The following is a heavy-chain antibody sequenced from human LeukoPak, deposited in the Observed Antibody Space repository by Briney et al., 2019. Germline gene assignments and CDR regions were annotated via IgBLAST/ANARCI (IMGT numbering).Heavy chain of an antibody. Sequence: GESLKISCKASGYPFSKNWIGWVRQMPGKGLEWVSYISSSSGTIYYADSVKGRFTISRDNAKNSLYLQMNSLRVEDTALYYCALDPYYGSGSPEYWGQGTLVTVSS. J-gene: IGHJ4*02. V-gene: IGHV3-48*01. CDR3: ALDPYYGSGSPEY. CDR1: GYPFSKNW. CDR2: ISSSSGTI. D-gene: IGHD3-10*01.